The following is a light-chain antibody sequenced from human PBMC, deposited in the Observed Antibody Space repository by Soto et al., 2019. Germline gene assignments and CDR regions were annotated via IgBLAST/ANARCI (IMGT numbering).Light chain of an antibody. V-gene: IGKV1-39*01. CDR1: QSISTF. CDR3: QQSSSTPRT. Sequence: DIQMTQSPSSLSASVGDRVTITCRASQSISTFLNWYQQKPGEAPKLLIYATSKLQSGVPSRFSGSGPGTDFTLVISSVQSEDFATYYCQQSSSTPRTFGQGTKVEIK. CDR2: ATS. J-gene: IGKJ1*01.